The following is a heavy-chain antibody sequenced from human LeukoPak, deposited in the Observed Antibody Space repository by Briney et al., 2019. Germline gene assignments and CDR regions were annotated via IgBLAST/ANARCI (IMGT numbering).Heavy chain of an antibody. CDR2: ITGRGEHM. V-gene: IGHV3-23*01. Sequence: GGTLRLSCTASGFTFSSYGMNWVRQAPGKGLEWVSGITGRGEHMFYAGSVKGRFTISRDNSKNSLYLQMNSLRAEDTAVYYCARDRSNVAATDGWFDPWGQGTLVTVSS. D-gene: IGHD6-13*01. J-gene: IGHJ5*02. CDR3: ARDRSNVAATDGWFDP. CDR1: GFTFSSYG.